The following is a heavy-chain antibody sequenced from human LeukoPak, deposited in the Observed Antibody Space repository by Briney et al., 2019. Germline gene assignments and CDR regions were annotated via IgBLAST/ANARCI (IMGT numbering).Heavy chain of an antibody. CDR3: ARGGYCTSTSCPRFHF. J-gene: IGHJ4*02. D-gene: IGHD2-2*01. CDR2: INHSGST. CDR1: GGSFSGYY. Sequence: SETLSLTCAVYGGSFSGYYWSWIRQPPGKGLEWIGEINHSGSTNYNPSLKSRVTISVDTSKNQFSLNLSSVTAADTAVYYCARGGYCTSTSCPRFHFWGQGTLVTVSS. V-gene: IGHV4-34*01.